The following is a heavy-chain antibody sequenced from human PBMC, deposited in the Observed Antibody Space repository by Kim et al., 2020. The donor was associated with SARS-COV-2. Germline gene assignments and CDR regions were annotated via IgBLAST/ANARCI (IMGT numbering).Heavy chain of an antibody. D-gene: IGHD5-12*01. CDR3: ARDQNIVATIRENYYYYYGMDV. Sequence: SETLSLTCTVSGGSISSSSYYWGWIRQPPGKGLEWIGSIYYSGSTYYNPSLKSRVTISVDTSKNQFSLKLSSVTAADTAVYYCARDQNIVATIRENYYYYYGMDVWGQGTTVTVSS. CDR2: IYYSGST. V-gene: IGHV4-39*07. J-gene: IGHJ6*02. CDR1: GGSISSSSYY.